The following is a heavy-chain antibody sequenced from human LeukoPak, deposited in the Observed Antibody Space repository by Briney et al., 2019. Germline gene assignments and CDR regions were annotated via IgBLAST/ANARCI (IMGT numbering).Heavy chain of an antibody. CDR2: ISSSGSTI. J-gene: IGHJ5*02. D-gene: IGHD3-10*01. CDR3: ARDRARGVGKSSWFDP. V-gene: IGHV3-11*04. Sequence: GGSLRLSCAASGFTFSDYYMSWIRQAPGKGLEWVSYISSSGSTIYYADSVKGRFTISRDNAKNSLYLQMNSLRAKDTAVYYCARDRARGVGKSSWFDPWGQGTLVTVSS. CDR1: GFTFSDYY.